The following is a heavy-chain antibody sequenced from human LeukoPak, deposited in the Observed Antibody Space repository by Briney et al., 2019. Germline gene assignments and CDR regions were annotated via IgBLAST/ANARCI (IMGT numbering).Heavy chain of an antibody. CDR2: ISSSGSTI. Sequence: GGSLRLSCAASGFTFSSYSMNWVRQAPGKGLEWVSYISSSGSTIYYADSVKGRFTISRDNAKNSLYLQMNSLRAEDTAVYYCAFYGDYDDYWGQGTLVTVSS. J-gene: IGHJ4*02. D-gene: IGHD4-17*01. CDR1: GFTFSSYS. V-gene: IGHV3-48*04. CDR3: AFYGDYDDY.